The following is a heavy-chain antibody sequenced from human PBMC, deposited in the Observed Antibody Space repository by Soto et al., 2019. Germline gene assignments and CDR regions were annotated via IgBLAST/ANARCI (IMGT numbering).Heavy chain of an antibody. V-gene: IGHV4-31*03. J-gene: IGHJ4*02. Sequence: SETLSLTCTVSGGSISSGGYYWSWVRQHPGKGLEWIGYIYYSGSTSYNPSLKSRLTISIDTSKNQFSLRLISMIAADTAVYYCVRDLVRGVGGYWGQGTLVTVSS. CDR2: IYYSGST. CDR1: GGSISSGGYY. CDR3: VRDLVRGVGGY. D-gene: IGHD3-10*01.